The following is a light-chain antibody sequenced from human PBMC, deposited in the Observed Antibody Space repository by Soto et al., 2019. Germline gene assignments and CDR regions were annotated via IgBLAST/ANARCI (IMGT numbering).Light chain of an antibody. CDR1: QTVSSNS. CDR2: GAS. V-gene: IGKV3-20*01. J-gene: IGKJ1*01. CDR3: QLYGSSART. Sequence: EIVLTQSPGTLSLSPGERATLSCRASQTVSSNSLAWYHQTPGQAPSLLNYGASSKATGIPDRSSGSGSGTDFTLTISRLEPEDFAVYYCQLYGSSARTFGQGTKVEIK.